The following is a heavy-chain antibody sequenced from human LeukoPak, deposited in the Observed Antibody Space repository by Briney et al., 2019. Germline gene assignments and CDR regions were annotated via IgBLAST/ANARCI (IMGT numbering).Heavy chain of an antibody. CDR1: GGSFSGYY. J-gene: IGHJ1*01. Sequence: PSETLSLTCAVYGGSFSGYYWTWIRQPPGKGLEWIGEINHSGSTNYNPSLKSRVTISVDTSKNQFSLKLSSVTAADTAVYYCARGPTAANIVATIEAYFQHWGQGTLVTVSS. CDR3: ARGPTAANIVATIEAYFQH. V-gene: IGHV4-34*01. D-gene: IGHD5-12*01. CDR2: INHSGST.